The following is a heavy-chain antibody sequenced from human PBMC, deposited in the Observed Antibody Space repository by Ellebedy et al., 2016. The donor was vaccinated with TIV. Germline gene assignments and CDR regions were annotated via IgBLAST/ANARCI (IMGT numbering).Heavy chain of an antibody. CDR2: IYYSGST. V-gene: IGHV4-31*03. D-gene: IGHD3-22*01. Sequence: LRLXCTVSGGSISSGGYYWSWIRQHPGKGLEWIGYIYYSGSTYYNPSLKSRVTISVDTSKNQFSLKLSSVTAADTAVYYCARAYYYDSSGYPWGDYFDYWGQGTLVTVSS. CDR3: ARAYYYDSSGYPWGDYFDY. J-gene: IGHJ4*02. CDR1: GGSISSGGYY.